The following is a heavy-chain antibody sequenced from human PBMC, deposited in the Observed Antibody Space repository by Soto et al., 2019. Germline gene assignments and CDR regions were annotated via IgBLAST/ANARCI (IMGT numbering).Heavy chain of an antibody. V-gene: IGHV1-2*02. CDR3: ARGDGAVAGSDLGY. CDR1: GYTFTGYY. J-gene: IGHJ4*02. Sequence: VSVKVSCKASGYTFTGYYMHWVLQAPGQGLEWMGWINPNSGGTNYAQKFQGRVTMTRDSSISTAYMELSRLRSDDTAVYYCARGDGAVAGSDLGYWGQGTLVTVSS. D-gene: IGHD6-19*01. CDR2: INPNSGGT.